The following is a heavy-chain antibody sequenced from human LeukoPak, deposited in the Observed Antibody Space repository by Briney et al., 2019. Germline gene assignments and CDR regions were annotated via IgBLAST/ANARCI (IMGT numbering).Heavy chain of an antibody. Sequence: PGGSLRLSCVASGFPFSSYEMNWVRQAPGKGLEWVSYISGSGSSVYYADSVKGRFTISRDNAKNSLYPQMNSLRAEDTAVYYCARGHNDYWGQGTLVTVSS. CDR3: ARGHNDY. CDR1: GFPFSSYE. CDR2: ISGSGSSV. V-gene: IGHV3-48*03. J-gene: IGHJ4*02.